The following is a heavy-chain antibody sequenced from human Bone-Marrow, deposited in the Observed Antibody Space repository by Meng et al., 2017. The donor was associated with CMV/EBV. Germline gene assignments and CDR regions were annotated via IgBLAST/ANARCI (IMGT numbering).Heavy chain of an antibody. D-gene: IGHD2-2*02. V-gene: IGHV3-53*01. CDR2: IYSGGST. Sequence: GESLKISCAASGFTVSSNYMSWVRQAPGKGLEWVSVIYSGGSTYYADSVKGRFTISRDNSKNTLYLQMNSLRAEDTAVYYCARDQGAIKEYGMDVWGQGNPGHRLL. CDR1: GFTVSSNY. CDR3: ARDQGAIKEYGMDV. J-gene: IGHJ6*02.